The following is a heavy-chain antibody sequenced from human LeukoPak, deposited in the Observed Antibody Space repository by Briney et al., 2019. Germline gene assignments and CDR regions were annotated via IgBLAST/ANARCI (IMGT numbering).Heavy chain of an antibody. V-gene: IGHV1-8*01. D-gene: IGHD3-9*01. CDR2: MNPNSGNT. CDR1: GYTFTSYD. CDR3: ARGQGLRYFDWLLSFRSPRLYYFDY. Sequence: ASVKVSCKASGYTFTSYDINWVRQATGQGLEWMGWMNPNSGNTGYAQKFQGRVTMTRNTSISTAYMELSSLRSEDTAVYYCARGQGLRYFDWLLSFRSPRLYYFDYWGQGTLVTVSS. J-gene: IGHJ4*02.